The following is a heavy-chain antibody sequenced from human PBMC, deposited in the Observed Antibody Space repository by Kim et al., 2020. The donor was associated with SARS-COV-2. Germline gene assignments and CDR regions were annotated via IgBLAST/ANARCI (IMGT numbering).Heavy chain of an antibody. CDR1: GFTFSPSV. D-gene: IGHD3-9*01. CDR2: ITESGATT. V-gene: IGHV3-23*01. Sequence: GGSLRLSCAASGFTFSPSVMRWVRQAPGKGLRWVSTITESGATTFYADSVKGRFTISRDNSKNMLYLQMNSLTVEDTAVYFCVKDHDWSFDYWGQGSLVTVSS. CDR3: VKDHDWSFDY. J-gene: IGHJ4*02.